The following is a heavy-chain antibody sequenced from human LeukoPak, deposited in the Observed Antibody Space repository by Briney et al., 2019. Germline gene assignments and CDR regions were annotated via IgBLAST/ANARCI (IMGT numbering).Heavy chain of an antibody. CDR1: GYTFTGYY. D-gene: IGHD5-12*01. J-gene: IGHJ4*02. CDR2: INPNSGGT. CDR3: ARVKDRYSGYDYFY. V-gene: IGHV1-2*02. Sequence: ASVKVSCKASGYTFTGYYMHWVRQAPGQGLEWMGWINPNSGGTNYAQKFQGRVTMTRDTSISTAYMELGRLRSDDTAVYYCARVKDRYSGYDYFYWGQGTLVTVSS.